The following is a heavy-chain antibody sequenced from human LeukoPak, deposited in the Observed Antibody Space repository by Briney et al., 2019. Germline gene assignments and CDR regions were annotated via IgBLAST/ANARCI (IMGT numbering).Heavy chain of an antibody. CDR3: AKDRHSYGYGVVFDY. CDR1: GFTFSSYA. Sequence: GGSLRLSCAASGFTFSSYAMSWVRQAPGKGLEWVSTISGSGDSTYYADSVKGRFTISRDNSKNTLYLQMNSLRAEDTAVYYCAKDRHSYGYGVVFDYWGQGTLVTVSS. D-gene: IGHD5-18*01. J-gene: IGHJ4*02. V-gene: IGHV3-23*01. CDR2: ISGSGDST.